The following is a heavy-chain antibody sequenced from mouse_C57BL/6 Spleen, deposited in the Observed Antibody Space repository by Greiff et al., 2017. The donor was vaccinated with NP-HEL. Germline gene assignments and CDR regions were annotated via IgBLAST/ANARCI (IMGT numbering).Heavy chain of an antibody. D-gene: IGHD1-1*01. CDR1: GYTFTNYW. V-gene: IGHV1-63*01. J-gene: IGHJ4*01. CDR2: IYPGGGYT. CDR3: ARGGVGSRGGYAMDY. Sequence: QVQLKQSGAELVRPGTSVKMSCKASGYTFTNYWIGWAKQRPGHGLEWIGDIYPGGGYTNYNEKFKGKATLTADKSSSTAYMQFSSLTSEDSAIYYCARGGVGSRGGYAMDYWGQGTSVTVSS.